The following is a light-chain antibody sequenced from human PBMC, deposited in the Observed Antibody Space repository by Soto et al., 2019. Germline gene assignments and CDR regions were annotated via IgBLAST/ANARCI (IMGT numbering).Light chain of an antibody. CDR1: QSLSSSY. J-gene: IGKJ4*01. V-gene: IGKV3-20*01. CDR3: QQYDISPLLS. CDR2: GAS. Sequence: EILLTQSPGTLSLSPGERGTLSCRASQSLSSSYLAWYQHKPGQAPRLIIYGASNRATGIPDRFSGSGSGTDFTLPISRLEPEDFAVYYCQQYDISPLLSVGGGTKVEIK.